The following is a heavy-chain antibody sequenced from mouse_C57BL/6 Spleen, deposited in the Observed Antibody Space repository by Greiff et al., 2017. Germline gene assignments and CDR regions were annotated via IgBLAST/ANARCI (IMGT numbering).Heavy chain of an antibody. CDR3: ARHGDSNFGY. J-gene: IGHJ2*01. Sequence: EVQLVESGGDLVKPGGSLKLSCAASGFTFSSYGMSWVRQTPDKRLEWVATISSGGSYTYYPDSVKGRFTISRDYAKNTLYLQMSSLQSEDTAMYYCARHGDSNFGYWGQGTTLTVSS. CDR2: ISSGGSYT. CDR1: GFTFSSYG. V-gene: IGHV5-6*01.